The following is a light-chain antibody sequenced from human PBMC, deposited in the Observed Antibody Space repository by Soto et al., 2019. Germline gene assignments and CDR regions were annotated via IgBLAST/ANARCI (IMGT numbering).Light chain of an antibody. Sequence: EIVMTQSPATLSVSPGDRATLSCRASQSVSSSLAWYQQIPGQAPRLLIYDASTRATGIPARFGGRGSGTEFTLTIRSLQSEDFAVYYCKQYNNWPPLTFGGGTKVELK. V-gene: IGKV3-15*01. J-gene: IGKJ4*01. CDR3: KQYNNWPPLT. CDR1: QSVSSS. CDR2: DAS.